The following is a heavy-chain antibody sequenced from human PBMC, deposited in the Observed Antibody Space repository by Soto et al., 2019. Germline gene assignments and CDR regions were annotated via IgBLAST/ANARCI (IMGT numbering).Heavy chain of an antibody. CDR2: MNPVNGNA. CDR3: ARAVGIAVTGLDL. J-gene: IGHJ5*02. CDR1: GYTFTSSN. D-gene: IGHD6-19*01. V-gene: IGHV1-8*01. Sequence: QVQLVESGGGVVQTGRSLRLSCRASGYTFTSSNINWVRQAAGQGPEWIGWMNPVNGNAAFAREFQGRVTMTRDTSTDTAYMEVGGLSSGDTAIYYCARAVGIAVTGLDLWGPGTLVTVSS.